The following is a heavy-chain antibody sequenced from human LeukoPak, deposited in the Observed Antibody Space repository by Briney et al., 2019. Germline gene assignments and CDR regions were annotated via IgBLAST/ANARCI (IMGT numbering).Heavy chain of an antibody. V-gene: IGHV3-9*01. D-gene: IGHD3-10*01. J-gene: IGHJ6*03. CDR2: ISWNSGSI. Sequence: PGGSLRLSCAASGFTFDDYAMPWVRQAPGKGLEWVSGISWNSGSIGYADSVKGRFTISRDNAKNSLYLQMNSLRAEDTALYYCAKDIGSGSRYYYYMDVWGKGTTVTVSS. CDR1: GFTFDDYA. CDR3: AKDIGSGSRYYYYMDV.